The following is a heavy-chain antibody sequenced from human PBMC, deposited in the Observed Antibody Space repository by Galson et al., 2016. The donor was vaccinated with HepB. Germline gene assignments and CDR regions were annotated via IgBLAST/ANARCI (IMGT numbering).Heavy chain of an antibody. D-gene: IGHD5-18*01. CDR1: GFTFSTYG. J-gene: IGHJ4*02. CDR2: ISYDGDTK. Sequence: SLRLSCAASGFTFSTYGKHWVRQAPGKGLEWVAVISYDGDTKYHADSVKGRFTISRDNSKNTLYLQMHRLRFEDTAVYYCASDPRQWQRGYNYGFEYWGQGTLVSVSS. V-gene: IGHV3-30*03. CDR3: ASDPRQWQRGYNYGFEY.